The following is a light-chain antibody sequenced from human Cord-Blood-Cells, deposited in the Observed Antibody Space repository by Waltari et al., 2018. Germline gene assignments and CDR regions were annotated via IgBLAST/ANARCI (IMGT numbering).Light chain of an antibody. CDR2: DAS. Sequence: IGLTQSPATLYLSPGESAPLSCRASQSVSSYLTWYQQKPGQAPRLLIYDASNRATGIPARFSGSGSVTDFTLTIISLEPEDFAVYYCQQRSNWPLTFGGGTKVEIK. V-gene: IGKV3-11*01. J-gene: IGKJ4*01. CDR1: QSVSSY. CDR3: QQRSNWPLT.